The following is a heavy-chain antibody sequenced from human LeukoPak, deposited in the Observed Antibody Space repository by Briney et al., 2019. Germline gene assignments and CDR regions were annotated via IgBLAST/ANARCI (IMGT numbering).Heavy chain of an antibody. Sequence: GVSLRLSCAASGFSFDDYPMHWVRQAPGKGLEWVSLIIEDGGKTFYAASVRGRFTISRDNSKNSLYLQMNSLRTEGTALYYCAKEIDTLGTNAFDIWGQGTIVTVSS. CDR3: AKEIDTLGTNAFDI. CDR1: GFSFDDYP. CDR2: IIEDGGKT. D-gene: IGHD2-15*01. V-gene: IGHV3-43*02. J-gene: IGHJ3*02.